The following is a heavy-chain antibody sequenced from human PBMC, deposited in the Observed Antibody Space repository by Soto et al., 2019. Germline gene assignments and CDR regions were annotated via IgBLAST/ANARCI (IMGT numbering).Heavy chain of an antibody. CDR2: ISGSGGST. D-gene: IGHD3-22*01. J-gene: IGHJ4*02. CDR3: AKGVTSSGYYDYFDY. V-gene: IGHV3-23*01. Sequence: GGSQRLSCAASGFTFSSYAMSWVRQAPGKGLEWVSAISGSGGSTYYADSVKGRFTISRDNSKNTLYLQMNSLRAEDTAVYYCAKGVTSSGYYDYFDYWGQGTLVTVSS. CDR1: GFTFSSYA.